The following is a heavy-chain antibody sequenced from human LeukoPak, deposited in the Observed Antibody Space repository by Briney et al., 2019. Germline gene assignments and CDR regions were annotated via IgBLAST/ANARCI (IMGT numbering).Heavy chain of an antibody. D-gene: IGHD1-26*01. CDR1: GFTFSLHS. CDR3: TRDRSGSYFWFDP. V-gene: IGHV3-48*04. CDR2: ISSGSRSI. J-gene: IGHJ5*02. Sequence: PGGSLRLSCAASGFTFSLHSMNWVRQAPGKGLEWISYISSGSRSIYYADSVTGRFTISRDNAKNSMYLQMNSLRADDTAVYYCTRDRSGSYFWFDPWGQGTLGTVSS.